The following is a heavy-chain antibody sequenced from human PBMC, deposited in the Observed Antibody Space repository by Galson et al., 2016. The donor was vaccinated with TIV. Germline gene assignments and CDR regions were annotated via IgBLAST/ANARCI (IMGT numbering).Heavy chain of an antibody. CDR1: GASIRDGDSF. CDR3: ARKAGNYYYAMDV. V-gene: IGHV4-30-4*01. CDR2: IYYSGST. J-gene: IGHJ6*02. Sequence: TLSLTCTVSGASIRDGDSFWSWIRQPPGKGLEWIGYIYYSGSTFYNPSLKSRITISLDTSKNQFSLKVTSVTAADTAVYYWARKAGNYYYAMDVWGQGTKVTVSS.